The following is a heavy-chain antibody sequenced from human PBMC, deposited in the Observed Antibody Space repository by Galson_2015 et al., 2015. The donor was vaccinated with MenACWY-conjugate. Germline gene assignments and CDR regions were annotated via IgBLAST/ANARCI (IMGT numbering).Heavy chain of an antibody. V-gene: IGHV6-1*01. J-gene: IGHJ4*02. CDR3: ARETMDWYAIDY. CDR2: TYYRSKWYV. Sequence: CAISGDSVSTNNVAWNWIRQSPSRGLEWLGRTYYRSKWYVDYAASVKSRITITPDTSRKQFSLQLKSVTPEDTAVYYCARETMDWYAIDYWGQETRVTVSS. CDR1: GDSVSTNNVA. D-gene: IGHD3/OR15-3a*01.